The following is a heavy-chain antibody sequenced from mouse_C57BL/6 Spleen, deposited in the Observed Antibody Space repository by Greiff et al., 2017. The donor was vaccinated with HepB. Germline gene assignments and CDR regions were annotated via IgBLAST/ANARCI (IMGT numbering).Heavy chain of an antibody. CDR2: FTMYSDAT. D-gene: IGHD1-1*01. V-gene: IGHV1-49*01. CDR3: ARGSLWYFDV. CDR1: YFAFMASA. J-gene: IGHJ1*03. Sequence: LQQSGAELVRPGSSVKLSCNDSYFAFMASAMHWVKQRPGHGLEWIGSFTMYSDATEYSENFKGKATLTANTSSSTAYIELSSLTSEDSAVYYCARGSLWYFDVWGTGTTVTVSS.